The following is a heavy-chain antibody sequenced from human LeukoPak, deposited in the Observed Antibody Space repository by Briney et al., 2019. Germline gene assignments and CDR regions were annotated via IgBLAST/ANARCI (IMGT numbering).Heavy chain of an antibody. V-gene: IGHV3-30-3*01. Sequence: GGSLRLSCAASGFTFSSYAMHWVRQAPGKGLEWVAVISYDGSNKYYADSVKGRFTISRDNSKNTLYLQMNSLRAEDTAVYYCASISVGATKNFDYWGQGTLVTVSS. CDR3: ASISVGATKNFDY. CDR1: GFTFSSYA. D-gene: IGHD1-26*01. CDR2: ISYDGSNK. J-gene: IGHJ4*02.